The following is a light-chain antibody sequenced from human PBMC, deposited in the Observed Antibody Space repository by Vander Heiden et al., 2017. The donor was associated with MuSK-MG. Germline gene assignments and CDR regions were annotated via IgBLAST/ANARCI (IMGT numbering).Light chain of an antibody. Sequence: QSALTQPRSVSGSPGQSVTISCTRTSSDVGGYNYVSWYQQHPGKAPKLMIYDVSKRPSGVPDRFSGSKSGNTASLTISGLQAEDEADYYCCAYAGSYTRGFGGGTKLTVL. J-gene: IGLJ2*01. V-gene: IGLV2-11*01. CDR3: CAYAGSYTRG. CDR2: DVS. CDR1: SSDVGGYNY.